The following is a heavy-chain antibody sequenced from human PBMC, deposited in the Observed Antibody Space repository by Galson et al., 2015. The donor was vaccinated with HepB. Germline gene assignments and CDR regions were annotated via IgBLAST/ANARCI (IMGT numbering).Heavy chain of an antibody. D-gene: IGHD1-1*01. CDR1: GFSLRTSGMC. CDR3: ARIISLERRYEDYFDY. V-gene: IGHV2-70*01. J-gene: IGHJ4*02. CDR2: IDWDDDK. Sequence: PALVKPPQTLTLTCTFSGFSLRTSGMCVSWIRQPPGKALEWLALIDWDDDKYYSTSLKTRLTISKDTSKNQVVLTMTNMDPVDTATYYCARIISLERRYEDYFDYWGQGTLVTVSS.